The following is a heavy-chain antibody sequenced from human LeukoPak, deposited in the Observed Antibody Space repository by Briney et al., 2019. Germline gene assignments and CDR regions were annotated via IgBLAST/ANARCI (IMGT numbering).Heavy chain of an antibody. V-gene: IGHV3-23*01. CDR2: ISGSGGST. Sequence: PGGSLRLSCAASGFTFSSYAMSWVRQAPGKGLEWVSAISGSGGSTYYADSVKGRFTISRDNSKNTLYLQMNSLRAEDTAVYYCAKVGLSVTMVREKSFDYWGQGTLVTVSS. J-gene: IGHJ4*02. CDR1: GFTFSSYA. D-gene: IGHD3-10*01. CDR3: AKVGLSVTMVREKSFDY.